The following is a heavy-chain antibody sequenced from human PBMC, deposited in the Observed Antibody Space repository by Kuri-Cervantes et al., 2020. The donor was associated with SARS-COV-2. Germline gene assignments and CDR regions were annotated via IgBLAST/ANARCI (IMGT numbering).Heavy chain of an antibody. CDR1: GFTFSSYA. V-gene: IGHV3-23*01. Sequence: GGSLRLSCAASGFTFSSYAMSWVRQAPGKGLEWVSAISGSGGSTYYADSVKGRFTISRDNSKNTLYLQMNSLRAEDTAVYYCAKDFGISQRRFGVVNALFDYWGQGTLVTVSS. J-gene: IGHJ4*02. D-gene: IGHD3-3*01. CDR2: ISGSGGST. CDR3: AKDFGISQRRFGVVNALFDY.